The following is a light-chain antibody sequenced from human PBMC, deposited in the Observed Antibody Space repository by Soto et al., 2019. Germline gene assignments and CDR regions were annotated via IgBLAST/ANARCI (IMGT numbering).Light chain of an antibody. V-gene: IGKV3-11*01. J-gene: IGKJ4*01. CDR2: DAS. CDR3: QKRSDWPST. CDR1: QSVSRY. Sequence: DIVLTQSPATLSSSPGERVTISCRASQSVSRYLAWYQQKPGQAPTLLIYDASNRSTGIPARFSGSGSGTDFTLTTSSLEPEDFAVYYCQKRSDWPSTFGGGTKVQIK.